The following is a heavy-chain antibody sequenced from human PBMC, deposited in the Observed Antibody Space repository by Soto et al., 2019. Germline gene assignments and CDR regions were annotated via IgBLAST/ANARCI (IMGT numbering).Heavy chain of an antibody. J-gene: IGHJ5*02. CDR1: GGSISSSSYY. Sequence: SETLSLTCTVSGGSISSSSYYWGWIRQPPGKGLEWIGSIYYSGSTYYNPSLKSRVTISVDTSKNQFSLKLSSVTAADTAVYYCARHVQSSNYDFWSGYYHWGQGTLVTVSS. CDR2: IYYSGST. V-gene: IGHV4-39*01. CDR3: ARHVQSSNYDFWSGYYH. D-gene: IGHD3-3*01.